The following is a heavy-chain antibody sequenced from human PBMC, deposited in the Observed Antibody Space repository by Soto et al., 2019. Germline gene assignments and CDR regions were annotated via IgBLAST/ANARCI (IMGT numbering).Heavy chain of an antibody. CDR3: ASPYYYDSSGYEGADY. Sequence: QLQLQESGPGLVKPSETLSLTCTVSGGSISSSSYYWGWIRQPPGKGLEWIGSIYYSGSTYYNPSLKSRVTISVDTSKNQFSLKLSSVTAADTAVYYCASPYYYDSSGYEGADYWGQGTLVTVSS. D-gene: IGHD3-22*01. J-gene: IGHJ4*02. V-gene: IGHV4-39*01. CDR1: GGSISSSSYY. CDR2: IYYSGST.